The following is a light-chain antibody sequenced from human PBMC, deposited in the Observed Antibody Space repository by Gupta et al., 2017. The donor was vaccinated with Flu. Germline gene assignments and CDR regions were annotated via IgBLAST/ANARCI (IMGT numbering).Light chain of an antibody. CDR3: TSFTSTNTLV. J-gene: IGLJ2*01. CDR2: EVS. CDR1: SIDVGGYKY. Sequence: SITISCTGTSIDVGGYKYVSWYQQSPGTAPKLMIYEVSNRPSGVSSRFSGSKSGNTASLTVSGLQAEDEADYYCTSFTSTNTLVFGGGTKLTVL. V-gene: IGLV2-14*01.